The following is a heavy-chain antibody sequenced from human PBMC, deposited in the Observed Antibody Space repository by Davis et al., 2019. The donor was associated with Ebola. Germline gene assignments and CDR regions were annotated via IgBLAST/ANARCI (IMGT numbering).Heavy chain of an antibody. V-gene: IGHV4-59*08. CDR3: ARLGSIHQCFYFDY. Sequence: MPSETLSLTCTVFGVSISTWSWGCIRQSPGKGLEWIGYIFSTGTTRYNASLKSRANISVDTSQFSLRLSSVTAADTAVYYCARLGSIHQCFYFDYWCLGTLVTVSS. CDR2: IFSTGTT. J-gene: IGHJ4*02. CDR1: GVSISTWS. D-gene: IGHD2-2*01.